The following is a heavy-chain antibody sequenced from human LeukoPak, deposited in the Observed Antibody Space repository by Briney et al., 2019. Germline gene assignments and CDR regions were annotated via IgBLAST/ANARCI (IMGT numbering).Heavy chain of an antibody. Sequence: GGSLRLSCAASGFTFNNYIMNWVRQAPGKGLEWVSSSSSSSSYIYYADSVKGRFTISRDNAKNSVSLQMNSLRAEDTAVYYCARMITMVRYFDYWGQGTLVTVSS. CDR2: SSSSSSYI. J-gene: IGHJ4*02. D-gene: IGHD3-10*01. CDR1: GFTFNNYI. CDR3: ARMITMVRYFDY. V-gene: IGHV3-21*01.